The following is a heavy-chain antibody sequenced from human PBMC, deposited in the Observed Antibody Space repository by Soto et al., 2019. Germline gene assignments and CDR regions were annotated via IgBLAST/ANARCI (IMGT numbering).Heavy chain of an antibody. J-gene: IGHJ4*02. V-gene: IGHV1-69*06. CDR3: ARIVYGSGWSFLDY. CDR2: IIPIFGTA. CDR1: GGTFSSYA. Sequence: SVKVSCKASGGTFSSYAISWVRQAPGQGLEWMGGIIPIFGTANYAQKFQGRVTITADKSTSTAYMELSSLRSEDTAVYYCARIVYGSGWSFLDYWGQGTLVTLSS. D-gene: IGHD6-19*01.